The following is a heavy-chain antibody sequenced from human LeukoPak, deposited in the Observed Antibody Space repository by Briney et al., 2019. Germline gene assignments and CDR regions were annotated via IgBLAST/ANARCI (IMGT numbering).Heavy chain of an antibody. D-gene: IGHD4-11*01. CDR2: ISAYNGNT. Sequence: ASVKVSCKASGYTFTSYGISWVRQAPGQGLEWIGWISAYNGNTNYAQKLQGRVTMTTDTSTSTAYMELRSLRSDDTAVYYCARDHSVSLTTQNWFDPWGQGTLVTVSS. CDR1: GYTFTSYG. J-gene: IGHJ5*02. V-gene: IGHV1-18*01. CDR3: ARDHSVSLTTQNWFDP.